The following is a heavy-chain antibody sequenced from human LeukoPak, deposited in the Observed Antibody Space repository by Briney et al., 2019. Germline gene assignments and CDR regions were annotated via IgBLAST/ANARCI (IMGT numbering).Heavy chain of an antibody. CDR1: GGSISSYY. CDR3: AREDGPFDY. V-gene: IGHV4-59*01. Sequence: PSETLSLTCTVSGGSISSYYWSWIRQPPGKGLKWIGYMYYSGSTNYNPSLKSRVTISVDTSKNQFSLKLSSVTAADTAVYYCAREDGPFDYWGQGTLVTVSS. CDR2: MYYSGST. J-gene: IGHJ4*02.